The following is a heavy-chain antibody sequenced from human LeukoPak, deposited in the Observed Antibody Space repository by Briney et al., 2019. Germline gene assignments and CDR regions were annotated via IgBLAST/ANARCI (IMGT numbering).Heavy chain of an antibody. CDR2: IKSKTDGGTR. CDR3: TTHLTTPSVYYYYYMDV. CDR1: GFTFSNAW. V-gene: IGHV3-15*01. Sequence: GGSLRLSCAASGFTFSNAWVSWVRQAPGKGLEWVGRIKSKTDGGTRDYAAPVKGRFTISRDDSKNMLYLQMNSLKTEDTAVYYCTTHLTTPSVYYYYYMDVWGKGTTVTVSS. J-gene: IGHJ6*03. D-gene: IGHD3-9*01.